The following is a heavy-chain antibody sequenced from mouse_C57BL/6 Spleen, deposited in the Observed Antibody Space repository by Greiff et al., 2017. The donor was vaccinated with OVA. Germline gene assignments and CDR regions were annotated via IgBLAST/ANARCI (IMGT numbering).Heavy chain of an antibody. CDR2: IWSGGST. D-gene: IGHD4-1*01. Sequence: QVQLKESGPGLVQPSQSLSITCTVSGFSLTSYGVHWVRQSPGKGLEWLGVIWSGGSTDYNAAFISRLSISKDNSKSQVFFKMNSLQADDTAIYYCARLANWDVGWAMDYWGQGTSVTVSS. J-gene: IGHJ4*01. CDR3: ARLANWDVGWAMDY. V-gene: IGHV2-2*01. CDR1: GFSLTSYG.